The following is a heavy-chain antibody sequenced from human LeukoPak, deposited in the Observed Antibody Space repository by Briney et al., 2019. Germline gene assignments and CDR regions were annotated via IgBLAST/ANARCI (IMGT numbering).Heavy chain of an antibody. Sequence: SETLSFTCSVSGGSICSDAYCWSWIRQHPGKGLEWIGYISYSGSTYQNLSLKSRVTISVDTSENQFSLKLRSVTAADTAGYYCSEIVLVTAAIANWGQGTLVTVSS. CDR1: GGSICSDAYC. J-gene: IGHJ4*02. CDR3: SEIVLVTAAIAN. V-gene: IGHV4-31*02. CDR2: ISYSGST. D-gene: IGHD2-2*01.